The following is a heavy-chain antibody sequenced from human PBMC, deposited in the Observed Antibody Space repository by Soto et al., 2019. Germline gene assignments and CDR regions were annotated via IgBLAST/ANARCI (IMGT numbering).Heavy chain of an antibody. V-gene: IGHV4-34*01. J-gene: IGHJ5*02. CDR3: ARDRVGSSSWFDP. CDR2: IKHSGST. Sequence: SETLSLTSAVYGGSFSGYYWSWIRQPPGKGLEWIGEIKHSGSTNYNPSLKSRVTISVDTSKNQFSLKLSSVTAADTAVYYCARDRVGSSSWFDPWGQGTLVTVSS. CDR1: GGSFSGYY. D-gene: IGHD1-26*01.